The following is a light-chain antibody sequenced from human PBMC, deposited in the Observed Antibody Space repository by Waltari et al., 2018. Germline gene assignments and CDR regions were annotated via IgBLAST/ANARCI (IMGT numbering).Light chain of an antibody. CDR1: QSVSSN. J-gene: IGKJ3*01. CDR2: GAS. CDR3: QQYNKWPLT. V-gene: IGKV3-15*01. Sequence: EIVMTQSPATLSVSPGERVTLSCRASQSVSSNLAWYQQKPGQAPRLLIYGASTRATGIPARFSGSGSGIEFTLTISSLQSEDLAVYYCQQYNKWPLTFGPGTKVDIK.